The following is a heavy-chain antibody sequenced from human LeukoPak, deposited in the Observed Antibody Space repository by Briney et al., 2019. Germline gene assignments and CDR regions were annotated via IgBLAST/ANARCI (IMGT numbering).Heavy chain of an antibody. Sequence: SETLSLTCTVSGGSISSRSYYWGWIRQPPGKGLEWIGSIYYSGSTYYNASLKSRGTISVDTSKNQFSLKLNSVTAADTAVYFCARQVVAVAGTGYFYYWGQGTLVTVSS. CDR1: GGSISSRSYY. J-gene: IGHJ4*02. CDR3: ARQVVAVAGTGYFYY. CDR2: IYYSGST. V-gene: IGHV4-39*01. D-gene: IGHD6-19*01.